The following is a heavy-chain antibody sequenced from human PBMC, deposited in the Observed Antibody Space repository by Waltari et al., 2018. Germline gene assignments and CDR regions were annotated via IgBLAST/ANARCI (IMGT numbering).Heavy chain of an antibody. CDR2: ISSKTYGGTT. CDR1: GFTFGDHA. J-gene: IGHJ4*02. Sequence: EVQLVESGGGLVQPGRSLRLSCTASGFTFGDHAMSRVRQAPGTGVEWVVFISSKTYGGTTEYGASVEGSFTISRDDSKSIALLQMNNLKTEDTACYYCTTYYDLWSGYSVIDYWGQGTLVTVSS. CDR3: TTYYDLWSGYSVIDY. V-gene: IGHV3-49*04. D-gene: IGHD3-3*01.